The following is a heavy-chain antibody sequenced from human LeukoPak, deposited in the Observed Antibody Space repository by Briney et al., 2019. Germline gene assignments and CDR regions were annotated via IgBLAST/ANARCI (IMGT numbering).Heavy chain of an antibody. CDR2: INPSGGYP. CDR3: ARELSGLDS. D-gene: IGHD3-3*01. Sequence: GASVKVSCKAPGYTFTSYFLHWVRQAPGQGLEWMGIINPSGGYPTYAQRFQGRVTMTGDTSTSTVFMELSSLRSEDPAVYYCARELSGLDSWGRGTLVTVSS. J-gene: IGHJ4*02. V-gene: IGHV1-46*01. CDR1: GYTFTSYF.